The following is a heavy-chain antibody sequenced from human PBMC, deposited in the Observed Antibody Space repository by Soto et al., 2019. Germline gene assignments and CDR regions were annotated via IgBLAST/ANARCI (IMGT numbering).Heavy chain of an antibody. Sequence: ASVKVSCKASGYTFTGYYMHWVLQAPGQGLEWMGWINPNSGGTNYAQKFQGWVTMTRDTSISTAYMELSRLRSDDTAVYYCATFSVAGPDAFDIWGQGTMVTVSS. V-gene: IGHV1-2*04. CDR2: INPNSGGT. D-gene: IGHD6-19*01. CDR1: GYTFTGYY. J-gene: IGHJ3*02. CDR3: ATFSVAGPDAFDI.